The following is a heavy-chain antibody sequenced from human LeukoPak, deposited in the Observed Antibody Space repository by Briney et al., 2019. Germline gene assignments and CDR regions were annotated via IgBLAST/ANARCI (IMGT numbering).Heavy chain of an antibody. J-gene: IGHJ4*02. CDR3: ARALGHYDSSGYYLNY. D-gene: IGHD3-22*01. CDR1: GFTFSSYA. V-gene: IGHV3-30-3*01. Sequence: PGGSLRLSCAASGFTFSSYAMHWVRQAPVKGLEWVAVISYDGSNKYYADSVKGRFTISRDNSKNTLYLQMNSLRAEDTAVYYCARALGHYDSSGYYLNYWGQGTLVTVSS. CDR2: ISYDGSNK.